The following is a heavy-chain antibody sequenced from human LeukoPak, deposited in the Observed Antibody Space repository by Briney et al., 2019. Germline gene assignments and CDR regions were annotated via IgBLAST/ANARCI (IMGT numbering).Heavy chain of an antibody. CDR3: ARTPSVLVTASPWLGWFDP. D-gene: IGHD2-21*02. CDR1: AGTFSNYA. Sequence: SVKVSCNASAGTFSNYAISWLLQAPGQGLEWMGGIIPIFGRANYAQKFQGRVTITADDSTSTAYMELSSLRSEDTAVYYCARTPSVLVTASPWLGWFDPWGQGTLVTVSS. J-gene: IGHJ5*02. V-gene: IGHV1-69*01. CDR2: IIPIFGRA.